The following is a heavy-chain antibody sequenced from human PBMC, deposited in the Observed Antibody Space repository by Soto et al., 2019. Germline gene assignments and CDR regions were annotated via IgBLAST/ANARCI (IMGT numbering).Heavy chain of an antibody. CDR1: GFTFSSYA. CDR2: ISYDGSNK. V-gene: IGHV3-30-3*01. CDR3: AKDNDSSGYYEPFDY. Sequence: PGGSLRLSCAASGFTFSSYAMHWVRQAPGKGLEWVAVISYDGSNKYYADSVKGRFTISRDNSKNTLYLQMNSLRAEDTAVYYCAKDNDSSGYYEPFDYWGQGTLVTVSS. J-gene: IGHJ4*02. D-gene: IGHD3-22*01.